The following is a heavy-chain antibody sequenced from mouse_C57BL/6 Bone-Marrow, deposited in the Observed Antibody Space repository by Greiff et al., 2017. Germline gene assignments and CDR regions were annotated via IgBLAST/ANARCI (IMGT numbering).Heavy chain of an antibody. CDR1: GYTFTSYG. CDR3: ARRRAWFAY. Sequence: QVQLQQSGAELARPGASVKLSCKASGYTFTSYGISWVKQRTGQGLEWIGEIYPRSGNTYYNEKFKGKATLTADKSSSTAYMELRSLTSEDSAVYFCARRRAWFAYWGQGTLVTVS. CDR2: IYPRSGNT. V-gene: IGHV1-81*01. J-gene: IGHJ3*01.